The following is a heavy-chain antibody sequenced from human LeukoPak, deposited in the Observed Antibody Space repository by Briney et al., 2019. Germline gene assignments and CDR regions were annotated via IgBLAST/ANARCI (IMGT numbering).Heavy chain of an antibody. D-gene: IGHD5-12*01. J-gene: IGHJ4*02. CDR2: ISSSSSYI. CDR3: PIHPLQRKDYSGYDDAAAD. V-gene: IGHV3-21*01. CDR1: GLTFSSYS. Sequence: TGGSLRLSCAASGLTFSSYSMNWVRQAPGKGLEWVSSISSSSSYIYYADSVKGRFTISRDNAKNSLYLQMNSLRAEDTAVYYCPIHPLQRKDYSGYDDAAADWGQGTLVTVSS.